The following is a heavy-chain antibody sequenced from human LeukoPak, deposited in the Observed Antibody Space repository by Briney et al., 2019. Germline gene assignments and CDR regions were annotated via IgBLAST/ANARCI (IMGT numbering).Heavy chain of an antibody. J-gene: IGHJ4*02. CDR2: ISSSSSYI. CDR3: AREPGGVPADLDY. CDR1: GFTFSSYS. Sequence: PGGSLRLSCAASGFTFSSYSMNWVRQAPGEGLEWVSSISSSSSYIYYADSVKGRFTISRDNAKNSLYLQMNSLRAEDTAVYYCAREPGGVPADLDYWGQGTLVTVSS. D-gene: IGHD2-2*01. V-gene: IGHV3-21*01.